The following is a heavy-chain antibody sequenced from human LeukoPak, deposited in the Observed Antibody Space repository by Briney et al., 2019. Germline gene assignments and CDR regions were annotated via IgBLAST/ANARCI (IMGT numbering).Heavy chain of an antibody. V-gene: IGHV3-64*02. CDR1: GFTFTNHP. D-gene: IGHD4-11*01. CDR2: ISPSGDRT. CDR3: ATYSILNAREFRY. Sequence: GGSLRLSCAASGFTFTNHPMHWVRQTSGKRLEYVSAISPSGDRTWYADSVKGRFTISRDNSKNMLYLRMGSLRPEDMGVYYCATYSILNAREFRYWGQGTLVTVTS. J-gene: IGHJ1*01.